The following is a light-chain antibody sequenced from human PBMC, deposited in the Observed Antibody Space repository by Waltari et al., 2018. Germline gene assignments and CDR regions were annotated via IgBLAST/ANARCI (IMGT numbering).Light chain of an antibody. CDR1: QSIRSW. J-gene: IGKJ5*01. CDR3: QHYNTYSRSIT. Sequence: DIQMTQSPSTLSASVGDRVTIACRASQSIRSWLAWYRKKPGKVPKLLIYKASTLESGVPSRFSGSGSVTEFTLTISSLQPDDFATYYCQHYNTYSRSITFGQGTRLEIQ. V-gene: IGKV1-5*03. CDR2: KAS.